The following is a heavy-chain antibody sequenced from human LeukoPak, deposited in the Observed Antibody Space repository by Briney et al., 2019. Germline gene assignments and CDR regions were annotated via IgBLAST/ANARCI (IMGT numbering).Heavy chain of an antibody. CDR2: IYYSGST. J-gene: IGHJ4*02. CDR3: ARALAPSGLDY. CDR1: GGSISSGGHS. D-gene: IGHD6-13*01. Sequence: SETLSLICTVSGGSISSGGHSWSWIRQHPGKGLEWIGYIYYSGSTYYNPSLKSRVTMSVDTSKNQFSLNLSSVTAADTAVYYCARALAPSGLDYWGQGTLVTVSS. V-gene: IGHV4-31*03.